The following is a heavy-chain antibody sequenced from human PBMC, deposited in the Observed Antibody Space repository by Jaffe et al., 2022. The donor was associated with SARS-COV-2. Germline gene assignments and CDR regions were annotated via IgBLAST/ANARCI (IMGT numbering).Heavy chain of an antibody. Sequence: EVQLVESGGGLVKPGGSLRLSCAASGFTFSSYSMNWVRQAPGKGLEWVSSISSSSSYIYYADSVKGRFTISRDNAKNSLYLQMNSLRAEDTAVYYCARDYLAIGGSYFTGGAFDIWGQGTMVTVSS. D-gene: IGHD1-26*01. CDR2: ISSSSSYI. CDR3: ARDYLAIGGSYFTGGAFDI. V-gene: IGHV3-21*01. J-gene: IGHJ3*02. CDR1: GFTFSSYS.